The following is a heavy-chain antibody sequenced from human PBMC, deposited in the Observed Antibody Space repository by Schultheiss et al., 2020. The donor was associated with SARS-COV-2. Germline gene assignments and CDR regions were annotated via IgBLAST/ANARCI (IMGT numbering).Heavy chain of an antibody. CDR3: ARDSSDFWSGYYLAYYYYYGMDV. CDR1: GFTFSSYW. D-gene: IGHD3-3*01. J-gene: IGHJ6*02. CDR2: INSDGSST. Sequence: GGSLRLSCAASGFTFSSYWMHWVRQAPGKGLVWVSRINSDGSSTSYADSVKGRFTISRDNAKNTLYLQMNSLRAEDTAVYYCARDSSDFWSGYYLAYYYYYGMDVWGQGTTVTVSS. V-gene: IGHV3-74*01.